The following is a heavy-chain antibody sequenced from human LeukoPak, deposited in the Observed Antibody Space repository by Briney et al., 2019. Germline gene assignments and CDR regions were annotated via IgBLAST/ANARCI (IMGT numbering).Heavy chain of an antibody. CDR3: ATQLMATSDAFDI. J-gene: IGHJ3*02. Sequence: ASEKVSCKVPGYTLTELSMHWVRQAPGKGLEWMGGFDPEDGETIYAQKFQGRVTMTEDTSTDTAYMELSSLRSEDTAVYYCATQLMATSDAFDIWGQGTMVTVSS. D-gene: IGHD5-24*01. CDR1: GYTLTELS. V-gene: IGHV1-24*01. CDR2: FDPEDGET.